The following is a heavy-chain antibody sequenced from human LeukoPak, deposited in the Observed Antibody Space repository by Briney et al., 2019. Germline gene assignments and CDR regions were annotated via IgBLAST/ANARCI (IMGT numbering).Heavy chain of an antibody. CDR1: GFTFSSYW. J-gene: IGHJ5*02. D-gene: IGHD1-26*01. CDR2: IKQDGSEK. Sequence: GGSLRLSCAASGFTFSSYWMSCVRQAPGKGLEWVANIKQDGSEKHYVDAVKGRFTISRDNAKNSLYLQMNSLRAEATAVYYCARERGSYLDPWGQGTLVTVSS. V-gene: IGHV3-7*01. CDR3: ARERGSYLDP.